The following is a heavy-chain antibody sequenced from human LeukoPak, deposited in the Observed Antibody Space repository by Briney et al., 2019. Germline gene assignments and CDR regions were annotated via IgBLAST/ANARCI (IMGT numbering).Heavy chain of an antibody. CDR2: IYYSGST. D-gene: IGHD6-19*01. CDR3: ARERVAVSWYFDY. V-gene: IGHV4-39*07. J-gene: IGHJ4*02. CDR1: GGSISSSTYY. Sequence: PSETLSLTCTVSGGSISSSTYYWGWIRQPPGKGLEWIGTIYYSGSTYYNPSLKSRVTISVDTSKNQFSLKLSSVTAADTAVYYCARERVAVSWYFDYWGQGTLVTVSS.